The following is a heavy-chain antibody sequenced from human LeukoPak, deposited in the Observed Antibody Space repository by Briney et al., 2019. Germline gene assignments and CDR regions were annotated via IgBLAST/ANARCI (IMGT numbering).Heavy chain of an antibody. CDR3: VSFYETY. J-gene: IGHJ4*02. Sequence: QSGGSLRLSCAASGNYWMLWFPQAPGKGLVWASHINSDGSWTSYADSVKGRFTISKDNAKNTVYLQMNSLRAEDTAVYYCVSFYETYWGRGTLVTVSS. V-gene: IGHV3-74*01. CDR1: GNYW. CDR2: INSDGSWT. D-gene: IGHD2/OR15-2a*01.